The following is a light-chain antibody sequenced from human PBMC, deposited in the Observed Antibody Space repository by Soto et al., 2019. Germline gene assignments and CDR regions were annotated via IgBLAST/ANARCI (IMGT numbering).Light chain of an antibody. V-gene: IGKV3-15*01. CDR2: GAS. J-gene: IGKJ4*01. Sequence: EIVMTQSPATLPVSPGERATLFCRASQSVSSNFLAWYQQKPGQAPRLLIHGASTRATGIPARFSGSGSGTEFTLTISSLQSEDFAVYYCQQYSAWPLTFGGGTKVEIK. CDR1: QSVSSN. CDR3: QQYSAWPLT.